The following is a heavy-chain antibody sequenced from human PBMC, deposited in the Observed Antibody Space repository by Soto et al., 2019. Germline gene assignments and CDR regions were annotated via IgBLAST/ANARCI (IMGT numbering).Heavy chain of an antibody. D-gene: IGHD2-2*01. V-gene: IGHV3-21*04. CDR1: GFTFSSYS. Sequence: PGGSLRLSCAASGFTFSSYSMNWVRQAPGKGLEWVSSISSSSSYIYYADSVKGRFTISRDNAKNSLYLQMNSLRSEDMVVYSCVSIVVVPAATSLWYYYYMDVWGKGTTVTVSS. CDR3: VSIVVVPAATSLWYYYYMDV. J-gene: IGHJ6*03. CDR2: ISSSSSYI.